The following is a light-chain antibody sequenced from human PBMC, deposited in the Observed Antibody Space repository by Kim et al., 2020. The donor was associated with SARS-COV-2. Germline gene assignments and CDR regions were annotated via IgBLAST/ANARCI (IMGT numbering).Light chain of an antibody. CDR2: AAS. J-gene: IGKJ1*01. V-gene: IGKV1-39*01. CDR1: QSIRSY. CDR3: QQSSSIPWT. Sequence: DIQMTQSPSSLSASVGDRVTITCRASQSIRSYLNWYQQKPGKAPKLLIYAASNLQSGVPSRFSGSGSGTDFTLTISSLQPEDFATYYCQQSSSIPWTFGQGTKVEMK.